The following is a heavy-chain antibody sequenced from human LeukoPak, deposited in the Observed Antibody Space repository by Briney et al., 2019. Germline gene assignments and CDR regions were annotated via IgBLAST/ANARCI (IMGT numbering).Heavy chain of an antibody. CDR2: ISGNNANT. Sequence: ASVKVSCKASGYIITSHGISWVRQAPGQGLEWMGWISGNNANTNYAQKFQGRVTMTTDTSTSTAYMELTSLKSDDTAVYYCARDLRFGEWKVQVWGQGTMVTVSS. D-gene: IGHD3-10*01. CDR1: GYIITSHG. V-gene: IGHV1-18*01. CDR3: ARDLRFGEWKVQV. J-gene: IGHJ3*01.